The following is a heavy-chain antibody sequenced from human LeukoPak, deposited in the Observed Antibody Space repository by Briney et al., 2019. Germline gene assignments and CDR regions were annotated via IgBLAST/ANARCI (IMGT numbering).Heavy chain of an antibody. Sequence: SETLSLTCTVSGGSISSYYWGWIRQPPGKGLEWIGSIYYSGSTYYNPSLKSRVTISVDTSKNQFSLKLSSVTAADTAVYYCAREKYYYDTRDPRGGYFDYWGQGTLVTVSS. CDR3: AREKYYYDTRDPRGGYFDY. CDR1: GGSISSYY. D-gene: IGHD3-22*01. V-gene: IGHV4-39*02. CDR2: IYYSGST. J-gene: IGHJ4*02.